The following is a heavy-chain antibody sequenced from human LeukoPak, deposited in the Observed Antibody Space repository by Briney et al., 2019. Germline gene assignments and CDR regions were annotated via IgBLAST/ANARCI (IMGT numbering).Heavy chain of an antibody. Sequence: GGSLRLSCAASGFTFSSYSMNWVRQAPGKGLEWVSSISSSSSYIYYADSVKGRFTISRDNAKNSLYLQMNSLRAEDTAVYYCARVNRSGSHYIDYWGQGTLVTVSS. D-gene: IGHD3-10*01. CDR3: ARVNRSGSHYIDY. CDR1: GFTFSSYS. V-gene: IGHV3-21*01. CDR2: ISSSSSYI. J-gene: IGHJ4*02.